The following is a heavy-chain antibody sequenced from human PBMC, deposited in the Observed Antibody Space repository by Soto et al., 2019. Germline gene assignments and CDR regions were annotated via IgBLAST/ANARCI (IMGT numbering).Heavy chain of an antibody. CDR3: SRAGAYGSFYFFDY. D-gene: IGHD3-10*01. V-gene: IGHV1-18*01. Sequence: ASVKVSCKASGYSFSNFGFTWVRQAPGQGLEWMGWISAYKGSTDLAQKFQGRVTMTTDTSTSTAYMELWYLTSDDTAVYYCSRAGAYGSFYFFDYWGQGTLGTVSS. J-gene: IGHJ4*02. CDR2: ISAYKGST. CDR1: GYSFSNFG.